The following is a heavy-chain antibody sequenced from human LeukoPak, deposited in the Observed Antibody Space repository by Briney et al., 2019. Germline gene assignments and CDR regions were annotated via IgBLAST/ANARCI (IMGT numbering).Heavy chain of an antibody. V-gene: IGHV3-23*01. D-gene: IGHD3-22*01. CDR3: AKTQLEHYYDSSGYYPKRYYFDY. Sequence: GGSLRLSCAAFGFTFSSYAMSWVRQAPGKGLEWVSAISGSGGSTYCADSVKGRFTISRDNSKNTLYLQMNSLRAEDTAVYYCAKTQLEHYYDSSGYYPKRYYFDYWGQGTLVTVSS. CDR1: GFTFSSYA. J-gene: IGHJ4*02. CDR2: ISGSGGST.